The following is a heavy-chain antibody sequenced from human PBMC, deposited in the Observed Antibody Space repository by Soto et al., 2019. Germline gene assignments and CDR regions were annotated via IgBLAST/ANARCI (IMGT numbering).Heavy chain of an antibody. D-gene: IGHD3-22*01. CDR3: ARDDSSGYYPL. CDR2: ISGSGSII. CDR1: GFTFSNYE. J-gene: IGHJ4*02. V-gene: IGHV3-48*03. Sequence: EVQLVESGGGLVQPGGSLRLSCAASGFTFSNYEMNWVRQAPGKGLEWISYISGSGSIIYYTDSVKGRFTISRDNAKNSLYLQMNSLRAEDTAVYYCARDDSSGYYPLWGQGTLVTVSS.